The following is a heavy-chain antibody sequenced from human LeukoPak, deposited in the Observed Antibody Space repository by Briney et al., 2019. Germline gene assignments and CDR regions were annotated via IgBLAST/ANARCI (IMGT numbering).Heavy chain of an antibody. J-gene: IGHJ4*02. Sequence: SETLSLTCTVSGGSVSSGSYYWSWLRQPPGKGLEWIGEINHSGSTNYNPSLKSRVTISVDTSKNQFSLKLSSVTAADTAVYYCARVMRRHKLYYGSGPDYWGQGTLVTVSS. CDR3: ARVMRRHKLYYGSGPDY. D-gene: IGHD3-10*01. CDR1: GGSVSSGSYY. V-gene: IGHV4-39*07. CDR2: INHSGST.